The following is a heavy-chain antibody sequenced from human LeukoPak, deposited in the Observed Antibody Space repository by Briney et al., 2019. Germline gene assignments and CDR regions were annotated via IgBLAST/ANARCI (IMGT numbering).Heavy chain of an antibody. J-gene: IGHJ4*02. CDR2: ISAYNGNT. Sequence: ASVKVSCKASGYTFTSYYMHWVRQAPGQGLEWMGWISAYNGNTNYAQKLQGRVTMTTDTSTSTAYMELRSLRSDDTAVYYCARDVHRDYYDSSIFDYWGQGTLVTVSS. D-gene: IGHD3-22*01. V-gene: IGHV1-18*04. CDR3: ARDVHRDYYDSSIFDY. CDR1: GYTFTSYY.